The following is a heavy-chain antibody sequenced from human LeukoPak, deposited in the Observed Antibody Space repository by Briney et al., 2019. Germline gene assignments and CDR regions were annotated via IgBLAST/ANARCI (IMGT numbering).Heavy chain of an antibody. CDR2: ILPMFTTA. V-gene: IGHV1-69*13. CDR1: GGTFSNYA. J-gene: IGHJ6*03. CDR3: ARASGYGSATLNYYYYYMDV. Sequence: SVKVSCKASGGTFSNYAINWVRQAPGQGLEWMGGILPMFTTANYAQRFQGRVTITADESTSTAYMELSSLRSDDTAVYYCARASGYGSATLNYYYYYMDVWGKGTTVTISS. D-gene: IGHD3-10*01.